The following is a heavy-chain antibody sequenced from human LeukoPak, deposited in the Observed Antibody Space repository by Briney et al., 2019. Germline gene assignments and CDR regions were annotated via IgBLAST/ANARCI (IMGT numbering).Heavy chain of an antibody. V-gene: IGHV3-48*03. CDR1: GFTFSSFE. CDR2: ITSSGSTT. CDR3: AIIYLIVGATTFDY. D-gene: IGHD1-26*01. J-gene: IGHJ4*02. Sequence: GGSLRLSCAASGFTFSSFEMNWVRQAPGKGLEWVSYITSSGSTTHYADSVEGRFTISRDNAKNSLYLQMNSLRAEDTAVYYCAIIYLIVGATTFDYWGQGTLVTVSS.